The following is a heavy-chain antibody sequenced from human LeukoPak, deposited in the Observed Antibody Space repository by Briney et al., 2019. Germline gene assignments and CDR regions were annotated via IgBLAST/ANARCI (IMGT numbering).Heavy chain of an antibody. CDR3: TRRYGGHSGWAGYHDS. Sequence: PGGSLRLCCVASGFSFSAYIMHWVRQAPGKGLEYVSAIRSDGSSTFYPNSVKGRFTISRDNSKSTLYLQMGSLRAEDTAVYYCTRRYGGHSGWAGYHDSWGQGTLVTVSS. CDR2: IRSDGSST. CDR1: GFSFSAYI. D-gene: IGHD6-19*01. J-gene: IGHJ4*02. V-gene: IGHV3-64*01.